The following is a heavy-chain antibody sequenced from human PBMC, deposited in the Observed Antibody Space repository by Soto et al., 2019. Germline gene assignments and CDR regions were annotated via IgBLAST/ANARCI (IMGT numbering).Heavy chain of an antibody. D-gene: IGHD4-17*01. CDR1: GFTFSSYG. Sequence: QVQLVESGGGVVQPGRSLRLSCAASGFTFSSYGMHWVRQAPGKGLEWVAVIWYDGSNKYYADSVKGRFTISRDNSKNTLYLQMNSLRAEDTAVYYCARDTGDYPPSAVFQHWGQGTLVTVSS. V-gene: IGHV3-33*01. J-gene: IGHJ1*01. CDR3: ARDTGDYPPSAVFQH. CDR2: IWYDGSNK.